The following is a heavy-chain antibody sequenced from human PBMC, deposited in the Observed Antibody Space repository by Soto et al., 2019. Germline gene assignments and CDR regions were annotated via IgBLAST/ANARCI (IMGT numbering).Heavy chain of an antibody. J-gene: IGHJ4*02. CDR3: AKDRYYDSSGSLPH. Sequence: EVQLVESGGGLVQPGRSLRLSCAASGFTFDDYAMHWVRQAPGKGLEWVSGISWNSGSIGYADSVKDRFTISRDNAKNSLYLQMNSLRAEDTALYYCAKDRYYDSSGSLPHWGQGTLVTVSS. CDR1: GFTFDDYA. D-gene: IGHD3-22*01. V-gene: IGHV3-9*01. CDR2: ISWNSGSI.